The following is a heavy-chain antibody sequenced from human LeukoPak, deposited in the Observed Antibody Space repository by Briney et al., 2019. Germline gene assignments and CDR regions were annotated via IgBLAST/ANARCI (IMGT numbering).Heavy chain of an antibody. Sequence: SETLSLTCTVSGGSISSSSYYWGWIRQPPGKGLEWIGSIYYSGSTYYNPFLKSRVTISVDTSKNQFSLKLSSVTAADTAVYYCASLAIFRREFDPWGQGTLVTVSS. CDR2: IYYSGST. D-gene: IGHD3-3*01. J-gene: IGHJ5*02. CDR3: ASLAIFRREFDP. CDR1: GGSISSSSYY. V-gene: IGHV4-39*07.